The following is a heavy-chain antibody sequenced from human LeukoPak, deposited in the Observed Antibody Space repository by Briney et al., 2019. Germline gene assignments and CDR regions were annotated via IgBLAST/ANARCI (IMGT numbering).Heavy chain of an antibody. CDR3: ARDLDRYYDSSGYL. Sequence: PGGSLRLSCAASGFTFSSYAMHWVRQAPGKGLEWVAVISYDGSNKYYADSVKGRFTISRDNSKNTLYLQMNSLRAEGTAVYYCARDLDRYYDSSGYLWGQGTLVTVSS. CDR2: ISYDGSNK. J-gene: IGHJ5*02. V-gene: IGHV3-30-3*01. CDR1: GFTFSSYA. D-gene: IGHD3-22*01.